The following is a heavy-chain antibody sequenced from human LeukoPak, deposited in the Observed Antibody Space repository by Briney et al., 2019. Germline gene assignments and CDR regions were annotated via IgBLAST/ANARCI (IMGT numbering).Heavy chain of an antibody. V-gene: IGHV3-30*18. J-gene: IGHJ4*02. CDR1: GFTFSSYG. D-gene: IGHD2-21*02. CDR2: ISYDGSNK. Sequence: GGSLSLSCAASGFTFSSYGMHWVRQAPGKGLEWVAVISYDGSNKYYADSVKGRFTISRDNSKNTLYLQMNSLRAEDTAVYYCAKDPYCGGDCYKYYFDYWGQGTLVTVSS. CDR3: AKDPYCGGDCYKYYFDY.